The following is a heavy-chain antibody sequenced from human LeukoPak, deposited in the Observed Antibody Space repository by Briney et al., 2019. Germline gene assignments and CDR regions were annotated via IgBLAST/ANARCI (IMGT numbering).Heavy chain of an antibody. D-gene: IGHD5-24*01. CDR1: GYSICSGCY. J-gene: IGHJ4*02. V-gene: IGHV4-38-2*02. CDR2: IYHSGST. CDR3: ARVRDEAHFDY. Sequence: SETLSLTWTVSGYSICSGCYWGWIRQPPGKGLEWIGSIYHSGSTYYNPSLKSRVTISVDTSKNQFSLKLSSVTAADTAVYYCARVRDEAHFDYWGQGTLSPSPQ.